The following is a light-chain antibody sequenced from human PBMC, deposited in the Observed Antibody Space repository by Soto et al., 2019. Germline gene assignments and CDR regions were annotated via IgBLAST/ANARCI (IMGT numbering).Light chain of an antibody. J-gene: IGKJ4*01. CDR1: QSLLHSNGYNY. CDR3: MQALQTPF. V-gene: IGKV2-28*01. Sequence: DIVMTQSPLSLPVTPGEPASISCRSSQSLLHSNGYNYLDWYLQKPGQSPQLLIYLGSNRASGVPDGFSGSGSGTDFTLKISRVEAEDVGVYYCMQALQTPFFGGGTKVEIK. CDR2: LGS.